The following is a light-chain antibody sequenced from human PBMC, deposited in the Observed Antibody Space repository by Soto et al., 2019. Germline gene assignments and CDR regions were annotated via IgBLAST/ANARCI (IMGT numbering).Light chain of an antibody. Sequence: DIQMTQSPSSLSASVGARVTITCQASQDISNYLNWYQQKPGKAPTLLIYDASNLETGVPSRFSGSGSGTDFTFTISSLQPEDIATYYCQQEDNLPLPFGGGTQVEIK. CDR3: QQEDNLPLP. V-gene: IGKV1-33*01. CDR1: QDISNY. J-gene: IGKJ4*01. CDR2: DAS.